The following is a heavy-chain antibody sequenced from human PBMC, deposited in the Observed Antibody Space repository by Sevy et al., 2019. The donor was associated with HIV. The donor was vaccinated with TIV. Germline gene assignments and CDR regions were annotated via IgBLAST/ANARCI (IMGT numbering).Heavy chain of an antibody. D-gene: IGHD2-15*01. Sequence: ASVKVSCKVSGYTLTKLSIHWVRQAPGKGLEWMGDFDPQYGETIYAQRFQGRVTMTADTSTDTVYMELSSLTSEDTAVYYCAIVGLGYCSGASCYQGDWFDPWGQGTLVTVSS. CDR3: AIVGLGYCSGASCYQGDWFDP. J-gene: IGHJ5*02. CDR1: GYTLTKLS. CDR2: FDPQYGET. V-gene: IGHV1-24*01.